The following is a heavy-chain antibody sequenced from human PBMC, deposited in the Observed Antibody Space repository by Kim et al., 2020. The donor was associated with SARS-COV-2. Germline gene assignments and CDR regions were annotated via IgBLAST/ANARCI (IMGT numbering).Heavy chain of an antibody. J-gene: IGHJ4*02. CDR1: GYTFTSYG. D-gene: IGHD6-13*01. V-gene: IGHV1-18*01. CDR2: ISAYNGNT. Sequence: ASVKVSCKASGYTFTSYGISWVRQAPGQGLEWMGWISAYNGNTNYAQKLQGRVTMTTDTSTSTAYMELRSLRSDDTAVYYCARTDNTQYSSSWSYWGQGTLVTVSS. CDR3: ARTDNTQYSSSWSY.